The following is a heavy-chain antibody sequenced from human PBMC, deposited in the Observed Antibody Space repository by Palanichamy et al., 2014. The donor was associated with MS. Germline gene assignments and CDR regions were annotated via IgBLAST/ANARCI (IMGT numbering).Heavy chain of an antibody. V-gene: IGHV3-33*01. D-gene: IGHD3-10*02. Sequence: QFYLVESGGGVVQPGKSLTLSCTASGFTFSDYGMHWVRQTPGKGLEWVAFIWYDGSNTYYGDFVKGRFTISRDNSKNTLYLQMNSLRVEDMALYFCARDLTMFHYFDSWGQGTLVSVSP. CDR2: IWYDGSNT. J-gene: IGHJ4*02. CDR1: GFTFSDYG. CDR3: ARDLTMFHYFDS.